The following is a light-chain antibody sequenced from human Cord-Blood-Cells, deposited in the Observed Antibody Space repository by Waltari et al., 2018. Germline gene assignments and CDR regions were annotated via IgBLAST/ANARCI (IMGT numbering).Light chain of an antibody. CDR1: QSVSSN. V-gene: IGKV3-15*01. J-gene: IGKJ4*01. CDR3: QQYNNWPALT. CDR2: GAS. Sequence: EIVMTQSPATFSVSPGERATLSCRASQSVSSNVAWYPQNPGQAPRRLIYGASTRATCIPARFSGSASATEFTLTLICLQSEDFAVYYCQQYNNWPALTFGGGSKVESK.